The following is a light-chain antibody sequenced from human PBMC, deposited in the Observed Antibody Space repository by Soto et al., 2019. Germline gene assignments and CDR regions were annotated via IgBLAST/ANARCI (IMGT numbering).Light chain of an antibody. CDR3: VSYTTSASYV. J-gene: IGLJ1*01. CDR2: DIN. V-gene: IGLV2-14*01. Sequence: QSVLTQPASVSGSPEQSITISCTGTSSDVGNYIFVSWYRQHPGKAPKLMLYDINNRPSGVSNRFSGSKSGNTASLTISGLQAEDEADYYCVSYTTSASYVFGTGTKVTVL. CDR1: SSDVGNYIF.